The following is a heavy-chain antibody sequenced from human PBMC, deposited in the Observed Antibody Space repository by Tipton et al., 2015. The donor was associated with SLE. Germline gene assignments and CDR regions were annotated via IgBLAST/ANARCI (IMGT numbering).Heavy chain of an antibody. V-gene: IGHV1-46*04. CDR3: AKEYTSTSRGSFDL. J-gene: IGHJ5*02. CDR2: INPSSGNT. CDR1: GYTFSSYY. D-gene: IGHD5-12*01. Sequence: QVQLVQSGAEVEKSGASVKVSCKASGYTFSSYYMHWVRQAPGQGLEWMGMINPSSGNTYYADSVKGRFTISRDNSKNTLDLQMNSLRVEDTAVYYCAKEYTSTSRGSFDLWGQGTLVTVSS.